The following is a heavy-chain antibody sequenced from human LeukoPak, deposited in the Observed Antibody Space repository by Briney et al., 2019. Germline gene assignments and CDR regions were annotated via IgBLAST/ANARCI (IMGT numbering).Heavy chain of an antibody. CDR2: TYYRSKWHS. CDR1: GDIVSSNSAA. V-gene: IGHV6-1*01. D-gene: IGHD3-10*01. Sequence: PSQTLSLTCAISGDIVSSNSAAWNWIRQSPSRGLEWLGRTYYRSKWHSYYSPSVKSRLTINPDTSKNQFSLQLKSVTPEDTAVYYCARMVGLVSDFWGQGTLVTVSS. J-gene: IGHJ4*02. CDR3: ARMVGLVSDF.